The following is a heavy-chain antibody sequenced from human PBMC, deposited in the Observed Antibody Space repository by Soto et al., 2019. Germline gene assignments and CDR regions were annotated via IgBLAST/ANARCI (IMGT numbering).Heavy chain of an antibody. CDR2: ISGSGGST. Sequence: PGGSLRLSCAASGFTFSSYAMSWVSQAPGEGLECVSAISGSGGSTYYADSVKGRFTISRDNSKNTLYLQMNSLRAEDTAVYYRAKSRGDESSSWGIDVFDIWGEGTLDTVSS. J-gene: IGHJ3*02. CDR1: GFTFSSYA. CDR3: AKSRGDESSSWGIDVFDI. V-gene: IGHV3-23*01. D-gene: IGHD6-13*01.